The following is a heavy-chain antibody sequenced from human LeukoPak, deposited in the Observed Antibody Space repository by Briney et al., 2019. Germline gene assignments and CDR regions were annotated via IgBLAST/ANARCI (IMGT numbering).Heavy chain of an antibody. J-gene: IGHJ5*02. CDR2: IYYSGNT. CDR1: GGSISSTTHY. CDR3: ERHPKGYFSRFDP. D-gene: IGHD2-15*01. V-gene: IGHV4-39*01. Sequence: SETLSLTCTVSGGSISSTTHYWGWIRQPPGKGLEWIGSIYYSGNTDYNPSLKSRVTISVDTSKNQFSLKLNSVTAADTAVYYCERHPKGYFSRFDPWGQGTLVTVSS.